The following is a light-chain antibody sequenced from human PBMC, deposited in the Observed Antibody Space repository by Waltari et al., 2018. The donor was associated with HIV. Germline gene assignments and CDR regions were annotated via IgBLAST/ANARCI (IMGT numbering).Light chain of an antibody. J-gene: IGLJ2*01. CDR3: QVWDSSTVV. CDR1: NIGSKN. Sequence: SFDLTQPVSLLVTLGRTARMTCGGDNIGSKNVHWYHQRPGQAPILVIYRDTNRPSGIPERISASNSDNTATLTITRVQAGEEGHYYCQVWDSSTVVFGGGTELTVL. V-gene: IGLV3-9*01. CDR2: RDT.